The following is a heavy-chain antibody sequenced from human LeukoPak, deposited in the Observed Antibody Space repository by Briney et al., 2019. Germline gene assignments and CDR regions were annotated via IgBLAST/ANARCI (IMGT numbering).Heavy chain of an antibody. Sequence: GGSLRLSCAASGFTFSSYAMHWVRQAPGKGLEWVAVISYDGSNKYYADSVKGRFTISRDNSKNTLYLQMNSLRAEDTAVYYCARGGGDYYDSSGYYLFDYWGQGTLVTVSS. D-gene: IGHD3-22*01. CDR2: ISYDGSNK. V-gene: IGHV3-30*01. CDR1: GFTFSSYA. CDR3: ARGGGDYYDSSGYYLFDY. J-gene: IGHJ4*02.